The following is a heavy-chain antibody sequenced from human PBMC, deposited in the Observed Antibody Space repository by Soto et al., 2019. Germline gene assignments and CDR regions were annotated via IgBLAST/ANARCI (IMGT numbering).Heavy chain of an antibody. Sequence: ASVKVSCKTSGYTFSNYGIAWVRQAPGQPLEWLGWISLYSDGTNYAQKFQGRVSMTTDTSTTTAYMELRSLRSDDTAVYYCARVVPGAEAWFGPWGQGTLVTVS. J-gene: IGHJ5*02. V-gene: IGHV1-18*01. CDR2: ISLYSDGT. CDR3: ARVVPGAEAWFGP. CDR1: GYTFSNYG. D-gene: IGHD2-2*01.